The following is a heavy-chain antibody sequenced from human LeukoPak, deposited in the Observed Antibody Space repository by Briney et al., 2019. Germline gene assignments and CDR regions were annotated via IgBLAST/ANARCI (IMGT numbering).Heavy chain of an antibody. CDR1: GYTFTRYG. Sequence: ASVKVSCKASGYTFTRYGISWVRQAPGQGLEWMGWINPNSGGTNYAQKFQGRVTMTRDTSISTAYMELSRLRPDDTAVYYCARDDGRFLTGYSPFDYWGQGTLVTVSS. J-gene: IGHJ4*02. D-gene: IGHD3-9*01. CDR3: ARDDGRFLTGYSPFDY. V-gene: IGHV1-2*02. CDR2: INPNSGGT.